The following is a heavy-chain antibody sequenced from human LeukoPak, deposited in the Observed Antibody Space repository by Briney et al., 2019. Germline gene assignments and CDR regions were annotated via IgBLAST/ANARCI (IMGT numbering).Heavy chain of an antibody. V-gene: IGHV3-23*01. Sequence: PGGPLRLSCAASGFTFSSYGMRWVRQAPGKGLEWVSGISGSGDNTYYADSVKGWFTISRDNYKNMLYLQMNSLRAEDTAVYYCAKGYRSGSYYSDFDYWGQGTLVTVSS. CDR2: ISGSGDNT. D-gene: IGHD3-10*01. CDR3: AKGYRSGSYYSDFDY. J-gene: IGHJ4*02. CDR1: GFTFSSYG.